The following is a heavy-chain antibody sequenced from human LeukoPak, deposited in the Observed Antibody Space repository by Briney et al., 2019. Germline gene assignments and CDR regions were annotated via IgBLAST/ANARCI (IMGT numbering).Heavy chain of an antibody. CDR1: GGSISSHY. Sequence: SETLSLTCTVSGGSISSHYWNWIRQPPGKGLEWIGYIYYSGSTNYNPSLKSRVTISVDTSKNQFSLKLSSVTAADTAVYYCAGRLWRRDGYNLSAFDIWGQGTMVTVSS. V-gene: IGHV4-59*11. J-gene: IGHJ3*02. CDR3: AGRLWRRDGYNLSAFDI. CDR2: IYYSGST. D-gene: IGHD5-24*01.